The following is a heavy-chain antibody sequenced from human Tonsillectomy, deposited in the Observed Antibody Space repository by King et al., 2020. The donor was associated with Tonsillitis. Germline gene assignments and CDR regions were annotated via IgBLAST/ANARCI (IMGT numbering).Heavy chain of an antibody. CDR1: GGSFSGYY. CDR3: ARGRYYGSGSYGAFDI. CDR2: INHSGST. D-gene: IGHD3-10*01. V-gene: IGHV4-34*01. J-gene: IGHJ3*02. Sequence: VQLQQWGAGLLKPSETLSLTCAVYGGSFSGYYWSWIRQPPGKGLEWIGEINHSGSTNYNPSLKSRVTISVDTSKNQFSLKLSSVTAADTAVYYCARGRYYGSGSYGAFDIWGQGTMVTVSS.